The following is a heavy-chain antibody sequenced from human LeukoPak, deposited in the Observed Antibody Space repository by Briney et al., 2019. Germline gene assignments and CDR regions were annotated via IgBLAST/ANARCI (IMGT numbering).Heavy chain of an antibody. CDR1: GFTVSSNY. D-gene: IGHD3-22*01. J-gene: IGHJ3*02. V-gene: IGHV3-53*01. CDR2: IYSGGST. CDR3: ARSVAYDSSGYWEDAFDI. Sequence: SGGSLRLSCAASGFTVSSNYMSWVRQAPGKGLEWVSVIYSGGSTYYADSVKGRFTISRDNSKNTLYLQMNSLRAEDTAVYYCARSVAYDSSGYWEDAFDIWGQGTMVTVSS.